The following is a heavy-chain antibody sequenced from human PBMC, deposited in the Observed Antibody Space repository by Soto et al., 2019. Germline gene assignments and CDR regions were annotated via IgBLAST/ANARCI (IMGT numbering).Heavy chain of an antibody. CDR3: VRGMCMDSGYDFLVDY. CDR2: ISYDGINK. Sequence: GGSLRLSCAASGFTFSSYAMHWVRQAPGKGLEWVAVISYDGINKYYADSVKGRFTISRDNSKNTLYLQMNSLRAEDTAVYYCVRGMCMDSGYDFLVDYWGQGTLVTVSP. J-gene: IGHJ4*02. D-gene: IGHD5-12*01. CDR1: GFTFSSYA. V-gene: IGHV3-30-3*01.